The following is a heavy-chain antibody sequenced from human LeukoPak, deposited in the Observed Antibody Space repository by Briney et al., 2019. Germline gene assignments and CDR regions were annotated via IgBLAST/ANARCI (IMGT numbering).Heavy chain of an antibody. J-gene: IGHJ4*02. CDR2: IYYSGST. CDR1: GGSISSYY. CDR3: ARLGRYFGPYYFDY. Sequence: SETLSLTCTVSGGSISSYYWSWIRQPPGKGLEWIGYIYYSGSTNYNPSLKSRVTISVDTSKNQFSLKLSSVTAADTAVYYCARLGRYFGPYYFDYWGKGTLVTVSS. V-gene: IGHV4-59*08. D-gene: IGHD3-9*01.